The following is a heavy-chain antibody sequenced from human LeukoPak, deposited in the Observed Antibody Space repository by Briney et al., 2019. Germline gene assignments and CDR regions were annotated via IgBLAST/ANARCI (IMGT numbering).Heavy chain of an antibody. J-gene: IGHJ5*02. CDR1: GFTFDDFA. Sequence: GGSLRLSCAASGFTFDDFAMNWVRQAPGKGLEWVSGISWNSGKIAYADSVKGRFTISRDNAKNSLYLQMNSLRAEDTALYHCAKDQGYSYGSTTNWLDPWGQGTLVTVSS. CDR3: AKDQGYSYGSTTNWLDP. V-gene: IGHV3-9*01. CDR2: ISWNSGKI. D-gene: IGHD5-18*01.